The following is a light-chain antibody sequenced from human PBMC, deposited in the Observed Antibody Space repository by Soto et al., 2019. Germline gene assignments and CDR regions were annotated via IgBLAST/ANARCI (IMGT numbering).Light chain of an antibody. Sequence: QCVLTQPPSASGSPGQSVTISGTGTKNDIGVYDFVSWYQHHPGKAPRLIIYEVVQRPSGVPDRFSGSKSGNTASLTVSGLQAADEAHYFCTSYAGSNAYVYGSGTKVTVL. J-gene: IGLJ1*01. CDR3: TSYAGSNAYV. CDR1: KNDIGVYDF. CDR2: EVV. V-gene: IGLV2-8*01.